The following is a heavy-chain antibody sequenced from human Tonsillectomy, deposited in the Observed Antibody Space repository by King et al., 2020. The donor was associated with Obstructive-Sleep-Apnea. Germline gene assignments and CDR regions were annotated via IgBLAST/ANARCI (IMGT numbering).Heavy chain of an antibody. J-gene: IGHJ6*02. Sequence: PLVQSGAAVPQPGSSVQVSCQASGGTFSRYAISWVRQAPGQGLEWLGGLIPIFGTTNYAQKFQGRVTITADESTSTAYMELSSLRSEDTAVYYCARDRGDSSGYYYFGMDVWGQGTTVTVSS. V-gene: IGHV1-69*01. CDR2: LIPIFGTT. CDR3: ARDRGDSSGYYYFGMDV. CDR1: GGTFSRYA. D-gene: IGHD3-22*01.